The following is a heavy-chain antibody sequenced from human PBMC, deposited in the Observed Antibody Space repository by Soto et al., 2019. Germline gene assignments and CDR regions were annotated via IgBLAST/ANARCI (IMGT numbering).Heavy chain of an antibody. J-gene: IGHJ6*02. CDR2: IYYSGST. Sequence: SSETLSLTCTVSGGSISSSSYYWGWIRQPPGKGLEWIGSIYYSGSTYYNPSLKSRVTISVDTSKNQFSLKLSSVTAADTAVYYCARTGWGIYYYGMDVWGQGTTVTVSS. CDR3: ARTGWGIYYYGMDV. CDR1: GGSISSSSYY. V-gene: IGHV4-39*01. D-gene: IGHD3-16*01.